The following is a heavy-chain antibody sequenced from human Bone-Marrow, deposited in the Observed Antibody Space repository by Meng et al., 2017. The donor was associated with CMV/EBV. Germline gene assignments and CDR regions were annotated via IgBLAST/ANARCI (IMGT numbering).Heavy chain of an antibody. Sequence: GESLKISCAASGFTFSSYEMNWVRQAPGKGLEWVSYISSSGSTIYYADSVKGRFTISRDNAKNSLYLQMNSLRAEDTAVYYCATPFVVVPAAILGYYGMDVWGQGPTVTGSS. CDR3: ATPFVVVPAAILGYYGMDV. D-gene: IGHD2-2*02. CDR2: ISSSGSTI. V-gene: IGHV3-48*03. CDR1: GFTFSSYE. J-gene: IGHJ6*01.